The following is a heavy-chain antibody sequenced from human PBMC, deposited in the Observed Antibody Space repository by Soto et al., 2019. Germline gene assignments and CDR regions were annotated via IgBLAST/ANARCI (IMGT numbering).Heavy chain of an antibody. J-gene: IGHJ4*02. CDR2: IRSKANSYAT. V-gene: IGHV3-73*01. Sequence: EVKRVESGGGLVQPGGSLELSCAASGFTFSGSAMHWVRQASGKGLEWVGRIRSKANSYATAYAASVKGRFTISRDDSKNTAYLQMNSLKTEDTAVYYCTRHNPPFDYWGQGTLVTVSS. CDR1: GFTFSGSA. CDR3: TRHNPPFDY.